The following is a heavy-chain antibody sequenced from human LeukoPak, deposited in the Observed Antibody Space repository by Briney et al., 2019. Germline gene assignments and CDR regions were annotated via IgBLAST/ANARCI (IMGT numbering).Heavy chain of an antibody. CDR1: DGSINVNY. CDR2: MSYDGST. D-gene: IGHD1-26*01. J-gene: IGHJ6*03. V-gene: IGHV4-59*01. CDR3: ARDIRGSFYPYYFYSMDV. Sequence: PSETLSLTCTVSDGSINVNYWSWIRQPPGKGLEWIGYMSYDGSTNYNPSLKSRVSISVDTSKKQFSLMLSSVTAADTAVYYCARDIRGSFYPYYFYSMDVWGKGTTVTVSS.